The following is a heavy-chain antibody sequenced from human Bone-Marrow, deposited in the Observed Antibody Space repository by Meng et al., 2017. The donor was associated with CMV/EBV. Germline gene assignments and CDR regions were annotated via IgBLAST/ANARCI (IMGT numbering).Heavy chain of an antibody. CDR2: ISYDGSNK. D-gene: IGHD4-17*01. CDR1: GFTFSSYP. V-gene: IGHV3-30*14. J-gene: IGHJ6*02. Sequence: GESLKISCAASGFTFSSYPMHWVRQAPGKGLEWVAIISYDGSNKYYADSVKGRFTISRDNSKNTLYLQMNSLRAEDTAVYYCARDGTTSRWDYYYGMDVWGQGTTVTFSS. CDR3: ARDGTTSRWDYYYGMDV.